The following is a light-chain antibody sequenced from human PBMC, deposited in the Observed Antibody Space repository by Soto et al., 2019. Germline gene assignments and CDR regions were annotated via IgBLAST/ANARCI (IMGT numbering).Light chain of an antibody. Sequence: NFMLTQPHSVSESPGKTVTISCTGSSGSIASNYVQWYQQRPGSAPTTVIYEDNQRPSGVPDRFSGSINSSSNSAALTISGLKTEDEADYYSQSYDSSTYVVFCGGTKLTVL. CDR3: QSYDSSTYVV. V-gene: IGLV6-57*02. CDR1: SGSIASNY. CDR2: EDN. J-gene: IGLJ2*01.